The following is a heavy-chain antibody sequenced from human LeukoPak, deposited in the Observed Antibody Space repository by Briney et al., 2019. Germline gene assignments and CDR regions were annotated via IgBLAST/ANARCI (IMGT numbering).Heavy chain of an antibody. J-gene: IGHJ4*02. V-gene: IGHV1-2*06. CDR1: GYTFTSYG. D-gene: IGHD6-19*01. Sequence: ASVKVSCKASGYTFTSYGISWVRQAPGQGLEWMGRINPNSGGANYAQNFQGRVTMTRDTSISTAYMELSRLGSDDTAVYYCARRAVADTSPFDYWGQGTLVTVSS. CDR2: INPNSGGA. CDR3: ARRAVADTSPFDY.